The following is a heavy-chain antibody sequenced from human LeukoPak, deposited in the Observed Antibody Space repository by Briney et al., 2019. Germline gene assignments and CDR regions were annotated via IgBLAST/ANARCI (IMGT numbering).Heavy chain of an antibody. CDR2: ISSSGSTI. CDR3: ARDPSSVTLYFFDY. CDR1: GFTFSDYY. D-gene: IGHD4-11*01. J-gene: IGHJ4*02. V-gene: IGHV3-11*01. Sequence: PGGSLRLSCAASGFTFSDYYMSWIRQAPGKGLEWVSYISSSGSTIYYADSVKGRFTISRDNAKNSLYLQMNSLRAEDTAVYYCARDPSSVTLYFFDYWGQGTLVTVSS.